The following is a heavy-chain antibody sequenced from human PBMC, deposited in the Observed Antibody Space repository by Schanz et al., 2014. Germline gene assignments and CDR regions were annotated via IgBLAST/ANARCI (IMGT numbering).Heavy chain of an antibody. CDR3: ARDLAGGGNDV. CDR2: ISDDGSRR. J-gene: IGHJ4*02. CDR1: GFTFSSYA. V-gene: IGHV3-30*04. D-gene: IGHD2-15*01. Sequence: QVQLVESGGGVVQPGRSLRLSCVASGFTFSSYAMHWVRQAPGKGLEWVAVISDDGSRRHYADFVTGRFTISRDNSKDTVYLQMNSLRAEDTAVYYCARDLAGGGNDVWGQGTLVTVSS.